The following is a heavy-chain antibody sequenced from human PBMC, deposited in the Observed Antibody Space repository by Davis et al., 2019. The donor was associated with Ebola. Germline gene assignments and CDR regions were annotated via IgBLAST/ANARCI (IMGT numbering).Heavy chain of an antibody. J-gene: IGHJ4*02. Sequence: ASVKVSCKASGDTFTGYYMHWVRQAPGQGLEWVGRINPNTGDTNYAQKFQGRVTMTRDTSISAAYMELTSLRSDDTAVYYCARDRGYRSMGFDYWGQGILVTVSS. CDR1: GDTFTGYY. CDR3: ARDRGYRSMGFDY. D-gene: IGHD5-12*01. CDR2: INPNTGDT. V-gene: IGHV1-2*06.